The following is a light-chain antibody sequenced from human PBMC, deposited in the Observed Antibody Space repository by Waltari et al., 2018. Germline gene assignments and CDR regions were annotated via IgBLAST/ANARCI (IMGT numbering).Light chain of an antibody. CDR1: QRVSSSY. CDR2: ATS. J-gene: IGKJ1*01. V-gene: IGKV3-20*01. CDR3: QQYGTSPPT. Sequence: EIVLTQSPGTLSLSPGEGATLSCRASQRVSSSYLGWYQQKPGQAPKPLISATSSRATGIPDRFIGSGSGTDFTLTITRLEPEDFAVYDCQQYGTSPPTFGQGTKVEIE.